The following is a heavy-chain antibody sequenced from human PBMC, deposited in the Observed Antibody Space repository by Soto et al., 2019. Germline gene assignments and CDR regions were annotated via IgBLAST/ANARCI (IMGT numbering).Heavy chain of an antibody. V-gene: IGHV5-51*01. J-gene: IGHJ6*02. Sequence: EVQLVQSGAEVKKPGDSLKISCKGSGYTFSSHWIGWVRQMPGKGLEWMGMIFGGHSDTRYSPSFQGQVTFSADKSINTAYLQWNSLKASDTALYYCARLGVGQRVEVVASGYDYSLDVWGQGTTVTVS. CDR3: ARLGVGQRVEVVASGYDYSLDV. CDR2: IFGGHSDT. CDR1: GYTFSSHW. D-gene: IGHD5-12*01.